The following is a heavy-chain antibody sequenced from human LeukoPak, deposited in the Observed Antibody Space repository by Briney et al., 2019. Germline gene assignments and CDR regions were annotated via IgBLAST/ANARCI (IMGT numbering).Heavy chain of an antibody. CDR3: ASGGIYYGAAFGF. D-gene: IGHD1-26*01. CDR2: ISGSGGST. CDR1: GFTFSSYG. V-gene: IGHV3-23*01. J-gene: IGHJ4*02. Sequence: GGSLRLSCAASGFTFSSYGMSWVRQAPGKGLEWVSAISGSGGSTYYADSVKGRFTISRDNSKNTLYLQMNSLRAEDTALYYCASGGIYYGAAFGFWGQGTLVTVSS.